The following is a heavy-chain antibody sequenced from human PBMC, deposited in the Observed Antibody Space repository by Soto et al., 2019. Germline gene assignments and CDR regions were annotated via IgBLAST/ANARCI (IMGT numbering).Heavy chain of an antibody. CDR1: GGSISSSNW. D-gene: IGHD3-9*01. CDR2: ILYSGST. CDR3: ARSPAGGTLTPYYYYGLDV. J-gene: IGHJ6*02. V-gene: IGHV4-4*02. Sequence: SETLSLTCAVSGGSISSSNWWSWVRQPPGKGLEWIGYILYSGSTKYNPSLKSRATISVDTSKNQFSLKLSSVTAADTAVYYCARSPAGGTLTPYYYYGLDVWGQGTTVTVSS.